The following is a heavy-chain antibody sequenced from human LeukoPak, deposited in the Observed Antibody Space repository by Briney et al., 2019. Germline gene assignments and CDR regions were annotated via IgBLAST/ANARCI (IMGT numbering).Heavy chain of an antibody. D-gene: IGHD3-22*01. CDR3: ARQGRGYPSYYDSSGYYYVDY. CDR1: GYSFTSYW. J-gene: IGHJ4*02. CDR2: IYPGDSDT. V-gene: IGHV5-51*01. Sequence: GESLKISCKGSGYSFTSYWIGWVRQMPGKGLEWMGIIYPGDSDTRYSPSFQGQVTISADKSISTAYLQWSSLKASDTAMYYCARQGRGYPSYYDSSGYYYVDYWGQGTLVTVSS.